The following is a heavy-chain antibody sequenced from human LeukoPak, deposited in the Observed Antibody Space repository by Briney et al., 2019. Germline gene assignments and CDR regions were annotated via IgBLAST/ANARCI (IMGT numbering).Heavy chain of an antibody. J-gene: IGHJ3*02. CDR3: ARGKDWASDI. V-gene: IGHV3-48*02. Sequence: GGSLRLSCVVSGFTFASYSFNWVRLPPGKGLEWISHISINSALIDFADSVKGRFTISRDNAKNSLYLQMNSLTDEDTAVYYCARGKDWASDIWGQGTMVTVSS. D-gene: IGHD2-15*01. CDR2: ISINSALI. CDR1: GFTFASYS.